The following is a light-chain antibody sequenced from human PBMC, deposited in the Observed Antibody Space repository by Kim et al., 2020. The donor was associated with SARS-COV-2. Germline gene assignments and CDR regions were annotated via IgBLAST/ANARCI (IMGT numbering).Light chain of an antibody. CDR2: DVT. J-gene: IGLJ3*02. Sequence: QSALTQPASVSGSPRQSITFSCTGTSSDVGGYTYVSWYQQHPNKAPKLLIYDVTKLPSGVSNRFSGSKSGSTASLTISGLQAEDEADYYCASYTTRGTWVFGGGTQLTVL. CDR1: SSDVGGYTY. CDR3: ASYTTRGTWV. V-gene: IGLV2-14*03.